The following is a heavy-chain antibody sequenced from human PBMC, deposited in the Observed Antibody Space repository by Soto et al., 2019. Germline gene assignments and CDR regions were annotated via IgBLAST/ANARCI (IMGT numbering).Heavy chain of an antibody. CDR1: AFTFSNYG. Sequence: QVQLVESGGGVVQPGRSLRLSCAASAFTFSNYGMHWVRQAPGKGLEWVALIWYDASNKYYADSVKGRFTISRDNSKNKLYLQMNSLRAEDTAVYYCARDWYFDLWGRGTLVTVSS. V-gene: IGHV3-33*01. CDR3: ARDWYFDL. CDR2: IWYDASNK. J-gene: IGHJ2*01.